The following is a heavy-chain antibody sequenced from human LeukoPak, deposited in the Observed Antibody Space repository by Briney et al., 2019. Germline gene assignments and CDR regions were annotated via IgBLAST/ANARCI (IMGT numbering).Heavy chain of an antibody. D-gene: IGHD4-23*01. CDR3: ARGWSGYGGNSGWDY. V-gene: IGHV3-7*01. Sequence: AGGSLRLSCVASGFTFIDHWMSWLRQARGKGLEWVANLNIDGSEESYEASVKGRFTISRDNAKNSLYLQMNSLRAEDTAVYYCARGWSGYGGNSGWDYWGQGTLVTVSS. CDR1: GFTFIDHW. J-gene: IGHJ4*02. CDR2: LNIDGSEE.